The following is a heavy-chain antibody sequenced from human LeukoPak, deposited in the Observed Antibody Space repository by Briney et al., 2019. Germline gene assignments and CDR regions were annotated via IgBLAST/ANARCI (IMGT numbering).Heavy chain of an antibody. Sequence: PGGSLRLSCAGSGFTFSTYWMNWVRQAPGKGLEWVANMNQDGSEKYYLDPVKGRFTISRDNAKNSVYLQMNSLRAEDTAVYYCARASTRGTSSWYSWGQGTLVTVSS. CDR2: MNQDGSEK. CDR1: GFTFSTYW. CDR3: ARASTRGTSSWYS. V-gene: IGHV3-7*03. D-gene: IGHD6-13*01. J-gene: IGHJ4*02.